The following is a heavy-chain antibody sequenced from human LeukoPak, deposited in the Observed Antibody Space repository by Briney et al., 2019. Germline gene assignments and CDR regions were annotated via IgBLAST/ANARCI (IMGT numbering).Heavy chain of an antibody. Sequence: ASVKVSCKASGYTFTSYGISWVRQAPGQGLEWMGWISTYNGNTNYAQKLQGRVTMTIDTSTSTAYMELRSLRSDDMAVYYCARDRGPAHSGWHGPPSNWFDPWGQGTLVTVSS. D-gene: IGHD6-19*01. J-gene: IGHJ5*02. CDR3: ARDRGPAHSGWHGPPSNWFDP. CDR1: GYTFTSYG. V-gene: IGHV1-18*03. CDR2: ISTYNGNT.